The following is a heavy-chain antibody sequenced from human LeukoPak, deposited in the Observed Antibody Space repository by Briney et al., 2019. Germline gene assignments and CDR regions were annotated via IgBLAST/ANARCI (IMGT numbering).Heavy chain of an antibody. D-gene: IGHD4-17*01. CDR3: ARGGVLSDYGDAFDY. CDR2: INPNSGNR. J-gene: IGHJ4*02. V-gene: IGHV1-8*03. CDR1: GYTFTTLD. Sequence: ASVKVSCKASGYTFTTLDINWVRQATGQGLEWMGWINPNSGNRGYAQKFQGRVTITADKSTSTAYMELSSLRSEDTAVYYCARGGVLSDYGDAFDYWGQGTLVTVSS.